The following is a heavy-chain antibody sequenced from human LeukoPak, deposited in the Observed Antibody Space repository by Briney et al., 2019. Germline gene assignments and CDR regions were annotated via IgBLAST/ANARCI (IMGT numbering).Heavy chain of an antibody. CDR1: EFAFSTYN. Sequence: PGGSLRLSCAASEFAFSTYNMNWVRQAPGKGLEWVSYISTGSSTIYYADSVKGRFTISRDNVENSLYLQMNSLRDEDTAVYYCARVAAGYSVNYFDYWGQGTLVTVSS. CDR2: ISTGSSTI. CDR3: ARVAAGYSVNYFDY. D-gene: IGHD4-23*01. J-gene: IGHJ4*02. V-gene: IGHV3-48*02.